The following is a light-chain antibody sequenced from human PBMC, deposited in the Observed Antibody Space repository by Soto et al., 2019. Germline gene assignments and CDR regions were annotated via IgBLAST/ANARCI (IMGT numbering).Light chain of an antibody. J-gene: IGLJ3*02. CDR1: GSNIGAGYD. CDR2: GNT. CDR3: QSYDTSLSAWV. Sequence: QSVLTQPPSVSGAPGQRVTISCTGSGSNIGAGYDVHWYQHLPGTAPKLLIYGNTNRPSGIPDRFSGSKSGTSASLAITGLQAEDEADYYCQSYDTSLSAWVFGGGTKLTVL. V-gene: IGLV1-40*01.